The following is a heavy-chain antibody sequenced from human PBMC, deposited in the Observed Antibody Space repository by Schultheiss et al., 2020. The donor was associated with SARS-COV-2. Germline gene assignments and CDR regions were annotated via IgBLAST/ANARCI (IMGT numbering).Heavy chain of an antibody. J-gene: IGHJ3*02. Sequence: GGSLRLSCAASGFTFSDYCMNWVRQAPGKGLEWVSYISRSSRAIYYADSVKGRFTVSRDNAKNSLYLQMNSLRAEDTAVYYCARDSGTTGYDAFDIWGQGTGVTVSS. CDR3: ARDSGTTGYDAFDI. D-gene: IGHD5-12*01. CDR1: GFTFSDYC. CDR2: ISRSSRAI. V-gene: IGHV3-48*04.